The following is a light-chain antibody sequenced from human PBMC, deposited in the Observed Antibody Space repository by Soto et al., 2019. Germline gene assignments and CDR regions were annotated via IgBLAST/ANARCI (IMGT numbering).Light chain of an antibody. J-gene: IGLJ1*01. CDR1: SSDVGGYNY. CDR3: CSYTSSSTFV. CDR2: DVS. Sequence: QSVLNQPASVSGSPGQSITISCTGTSSDVGGYNYVSWYQQHPGKAPKLMIYDVSNRPSGVSNRFSGSESGNTASLTISGLQAEDEADYYCCSYTSSSTFVFGSGTKLTV. V-gene: IGLV2-14*01.